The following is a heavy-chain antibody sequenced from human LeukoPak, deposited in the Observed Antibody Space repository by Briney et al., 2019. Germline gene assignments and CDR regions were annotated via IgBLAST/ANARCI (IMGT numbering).Heavy chain of an antibody. CDR1: GGSISSYH. V-gene: IGHV4-4*07. Sequence: PSETLSLTCTVSGGSISSYHWSWIRQPAGKGLEWIGRIYTSGSTNYNPSLKSRVTMSVDTSKNQFSLKLSSVTAADTAVYYCARDSYYYDSSGYYTSFYYFDYWGQGTLVTVSS. J-gene: IGHJ4*02. D-gene: IGHD3-22*01. CDR2: IYTSGST. CDR3: ARDSYYYDSSGYYTSFYYFDY.